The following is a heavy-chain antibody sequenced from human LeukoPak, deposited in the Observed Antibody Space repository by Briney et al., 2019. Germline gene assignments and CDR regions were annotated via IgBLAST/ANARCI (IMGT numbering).Heavy chain of an antibody. D-gene: IGHD3-10*01. Sequence: PGTSLRLSCVTSGFTFNNYPMHWVRQAPGKGLEGVAVIGCDGRFKFHSDSVKGRFTISRDDSKNTLYLQMNSLRPEDTALYYCARDPKTGSPDYFDYWGQGTLVTVST. J-gene: IGHJ4*02. V-gene: IGHV3-30*04. CDR2: IGCDGRFK. CDR3: ARDPKTGSPDYFDY. CDR1: GFTFNNYP.